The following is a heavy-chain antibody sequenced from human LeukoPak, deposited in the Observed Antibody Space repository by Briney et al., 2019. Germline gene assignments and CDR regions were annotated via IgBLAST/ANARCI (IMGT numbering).Heavy chain of an antibody. J-gene: IGHJ4*02. D-gene: IGHD1-14*01. CDR2: ISSSGSTI. Sequence: PGGSLRLSCAASGFTFSSYEMNWVRQAPGKGLEWVSYISSSGSTIYYADSVKGRFTISRDNAKNSLYLQMNSLRAEDTAVYYCARDFNSLTRFDTDYWGQGTLVTVSS. CDR3: ARDFNSLTRFDTDY. V-gene: IGHV3-48*03. CDR1: GFTFSSYE.